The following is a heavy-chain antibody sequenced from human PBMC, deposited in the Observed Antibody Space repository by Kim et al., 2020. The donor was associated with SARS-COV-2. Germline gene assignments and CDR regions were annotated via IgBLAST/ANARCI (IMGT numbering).Heavy chain of an antibody. V-gene: IGHV1-2*06. CDR2: INPNSGGT. Sequence: ASVKVSCKASGYTFTGYYMHWVRQAPGQGLEWMGRINPNSGGTNYAQKFQGRVTMTRDTSISTAYMELSRLRSDDTAVYYCARVVTWRGQLDYWGQGTLVTVSS. J-gene: IGHJ4*02. CDR3: ARVVTWRGQLDY. D-gene: IGHD2-21*02. CDR1: GYTFTGYY.